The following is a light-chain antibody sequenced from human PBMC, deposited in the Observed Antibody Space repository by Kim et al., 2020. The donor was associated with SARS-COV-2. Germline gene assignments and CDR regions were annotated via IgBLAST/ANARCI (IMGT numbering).Light chain of an antibody. Sequence: VTISIAGSGTNTGTGYDVHWYQQLPRAAPTHLVYCKNNRPSGVPDRFSGATSGTSASLAITGVQAEDEADDYYRSYDNSLSGAAVFGGGTQLTVL. CDR2: CKN. CDR1: GTNTGTGYD. V-gene: IGLV1-40*01. J-gene: IGLJ3*02. CDR3: RSYDNSLSGAAV.